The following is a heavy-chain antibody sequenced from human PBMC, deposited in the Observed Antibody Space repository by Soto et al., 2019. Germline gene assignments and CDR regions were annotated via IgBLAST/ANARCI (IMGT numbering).Heavy chain of an antibody. J-gene: IGHJ4*02. CDR1: GFTFSDYS. V-gene: IGHV3-11*01. CDR3: PSFPYCSGGSCCFDY. Sequence: QVQLVESGGNLVKPGGSLRLCCEAFGFTFSDYSMSWFRQAPGKGLEWVSYISRSASIIYYADAVKGLFTISRDNAKNSLYLQMNSLRAEDTAVYYCPSFPYCSGGSCCFDYCGKRTLVTVSA. D-gene: IGHD2-15*01. CDR2: ISRSASII.